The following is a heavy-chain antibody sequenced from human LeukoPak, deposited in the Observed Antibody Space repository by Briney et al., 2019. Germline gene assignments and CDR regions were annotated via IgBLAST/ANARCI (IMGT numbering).Heavy chain of an antibody. CDR1: GGSISSYY. CDR3: ARDTPAGSFKRGFHY. D-gene: IGHD3-10*01. V-gene: IGHV4-59*01. CDR2: MSNSGST. J-gene: IGHJ4*02. Sequence: SETLSLSCTVSGGSISSYYWSWIRQPPGKGLEWIGYMSNSGSTNYNPSLKSRVTISADTTKNQFSLRLSSVTAADTAVYFCARDTPAGSFKRGFHYWGQGTLATVAS.